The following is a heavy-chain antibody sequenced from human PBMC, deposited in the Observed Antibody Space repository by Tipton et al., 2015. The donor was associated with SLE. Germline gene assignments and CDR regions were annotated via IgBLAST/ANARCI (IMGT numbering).Heavy chain of an antibody. V-gene: IGHV4-39*07. Sequence: TLSLTCTVSGDSLRGSTFYWGRIRQSPGKGLEWIATLYYSGSTYSNPSLRSRVTISVDTSNNQFSLKVTSVTAADTAFYYCARGGASSKWLDPWGQGTLVTVSS. CDR3: ARGGASSKWLDP. J-gene: IGHJ5*02. CDR2: LYYSGST. D-gene: IGHD6-6*01. CDR1: GDSLRGSTFY.